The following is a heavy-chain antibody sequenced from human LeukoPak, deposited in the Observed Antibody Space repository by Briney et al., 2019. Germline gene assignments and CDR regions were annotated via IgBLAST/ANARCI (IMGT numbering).Heavy chain of an antibody. CDR1: GFTFSSYS. V-gene: IGHV3-21*01. J-gene: IGHJ3*02. CDR3: ARDSAMARGVDDAFDI. Sequence: PGGSLRLSCAASGFTFSSYSMNWVRQAPGKGLEWVSSISRSSSYIYKADSVKGRFTISRDNAKNSLYLPMNSLRAEDTAVYYCARDSAMARGVDDAFDIWGQGTMVTVSS. D-gene: IGHD3-10*01. CDR2: ISRSSSYI.